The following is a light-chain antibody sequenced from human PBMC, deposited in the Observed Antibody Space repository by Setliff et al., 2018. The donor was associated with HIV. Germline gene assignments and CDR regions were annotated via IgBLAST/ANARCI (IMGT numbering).Light chain of an antibody. J-gene: IGLJ2*01. CDR3: SSYTTRKIVI. CDR2: QVT. CDR1: NSDICGYNY. Sequence: QSALTQPASVSGTLGQSLTISCIGTNSDICGYNYVSWYQHQPGKVPKLIISQVTNRPSGISNRFSGSRSGVTASLTIAGLQTDDEGDYYCSSYTTRKIVIFGGGTKVTVL. V-gene: IGLV2-14*01.